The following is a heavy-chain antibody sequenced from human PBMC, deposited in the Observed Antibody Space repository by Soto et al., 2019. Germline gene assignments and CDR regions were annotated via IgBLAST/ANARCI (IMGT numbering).Heavy chain of an antibody. V-gene: IGHV2-5*02. J-gene: IGHJ6*02. CDR3: AHRRTQEWYGMDV. D-gene: IGHD2-8*01. CDR2: IYGDDDK. CDR1: GFSVSTSGVD. Sequence: QITLKESGPTPVKPTQTLTQTCTLSGFSVSTSGVDVGWIRLTPGKALEWLAFIYGDDDKRYSPSLKSRLTITKDTSKKQVVLTMTNMELVDTATYYCAHRRTQEWYGMDVWGQGTTVTVSS.